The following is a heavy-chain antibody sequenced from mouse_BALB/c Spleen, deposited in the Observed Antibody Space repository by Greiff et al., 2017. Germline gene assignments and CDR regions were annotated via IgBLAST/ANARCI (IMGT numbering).Heavy chain of an antibody. CDR2: IDPANGNT. CDR1: GFNIKDTY. Sequence: EVQLQQSGAELVRPGALVKLSCKASGFNIKDTYMHWVKQRPEQGLEWIGRIDPANGNTKYDPKFQGKATITADTSSNTAYLQLSSLTSEDTAVYYCARSTYGRGAMDYWGQGTSVTVSS. D-gene: IGHD1-1*01. J-gene: IGHJ4*01. V-gene: IGHV14-3*02. CDR3: ARSTYGRGAMDY.